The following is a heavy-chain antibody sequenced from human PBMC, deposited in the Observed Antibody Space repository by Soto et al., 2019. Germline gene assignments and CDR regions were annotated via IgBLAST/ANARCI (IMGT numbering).Heavy chain of an antibody. CDR3: AHSLIYSYGSQDAFDI. CDR1: GFSLSTSGVG. D-gene: IGHD5-18*01. V-gene: IGHV2-5*02. Sequence: QITLKEXGPPLVKPTQTLTLTCTFSGFSLSTSGVGVGWIRQPPGKALEWLALIYWDDDKRYSPSLKSRLTITKDTSKNQVVLTMTNMDPVDTATYYCAHSLIYSYGSQDAFDIWGQGTMVTVSS. J-gene: IGHJ3*02. CDR2: IYWDDDK.